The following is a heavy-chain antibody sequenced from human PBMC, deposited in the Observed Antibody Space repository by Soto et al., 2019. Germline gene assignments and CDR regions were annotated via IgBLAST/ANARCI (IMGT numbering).Heavy chain of an antibody. Sequence: ASVKVSCKASGYTFTGYYMHWVRQAPVQGLEWMGWINPNSGGTNYAQKFQGRVTMTRDTYISTAYMELSRLRSDDTAVYYCARYRIQLWLRPYYYGIDVGGQGSTVTVSS. CDR3: ARYRIQLWLRPYYYGIDV. D-gene: IGHD5-18*01. CDR2: INPNSGGT. CDR1: GYTFTGYY. J-gene: IGHJ6*02. V-gene: IGHV1-2*02.